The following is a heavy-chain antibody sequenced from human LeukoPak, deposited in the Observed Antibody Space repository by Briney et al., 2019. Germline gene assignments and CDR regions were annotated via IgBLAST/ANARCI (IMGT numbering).Heavy chain of an antibody. CDR3: ARVDYYDSSGY. J-gene: IGHJ4*02. V-gene: IGHV3-11*01. Sequence: GGSLRLSCAASDFTLSPYWMTWVRQAPGKGLEWVSYISSSGSTIYYADSVKGRFTISRDNAKNSLYLQMNSLRAEDTAVYYCARVDYYDSSGYWGQGTLVTVSS. CDR1: DFTLSPYW. D-gene: IGHD3-22*01. CDR2: ISSSGSTI.